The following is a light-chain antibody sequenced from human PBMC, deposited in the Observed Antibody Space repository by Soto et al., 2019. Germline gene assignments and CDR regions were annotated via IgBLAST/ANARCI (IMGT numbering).Light chain of an antibody. V-gene: IGLV2-11*01. J-gene: IGLJ2*01. CDR1: STDLGGHNY. CDR3: SSYTGTWI. CDR2: AVT. Sequence: QSALTQPRSVSGSPGQSVTISCTGTSTDLGGHNYVSWSQHHPGKAPRVLVYAVTKRPAGVPDRFSGARSGNTASLTISGLQADDEAVYYCSSYTGTWIFGGGTKVTVL.